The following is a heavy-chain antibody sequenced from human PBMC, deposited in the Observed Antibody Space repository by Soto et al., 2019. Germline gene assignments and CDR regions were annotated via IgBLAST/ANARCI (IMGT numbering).Heavy chain of an antibody. CDR3: AKDLLGSGSSYYFDY. CDR2: ISGSGGST. J-gene: IGHJ4*02. V-gene: IGHV3-23*01. CDR1: GFTFSSYA. Sequence: GGSLRLSCAASGFTFSSYAMSWVRQAPGKGLEWVSAISGSGGSTYYADSVKGRFTISRDNSKNTLYLQMNSLRAEDTAVYYCAKDLLGSGSSYYFDYWGQGTLVTVSS. D-gene: IGHD1-26*01.